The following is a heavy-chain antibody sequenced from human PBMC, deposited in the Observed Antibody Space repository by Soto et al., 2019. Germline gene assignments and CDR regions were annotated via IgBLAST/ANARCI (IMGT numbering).Heavy chain of an antibody. J-gene: IGHJ6*02. D-gene: IGHD3-22*01. Sequence: ASVKVSCKASGYTFTSYDINWARQATGQGLEWMGWMNPNSGNTGYAQKFQGRVTMTRNTTISTAYMELSSLRSEDTAVYYCARGAQPYYYDSSGYYPSGPYGMDVWGQGTTVTVSS. CDR2: MNPNSGNT. V-gene: IGHV1-8*01. CDR1: GYTFTSYD. CDR3: ARGAQPYYYDSSGYYPSGPYGMDV.